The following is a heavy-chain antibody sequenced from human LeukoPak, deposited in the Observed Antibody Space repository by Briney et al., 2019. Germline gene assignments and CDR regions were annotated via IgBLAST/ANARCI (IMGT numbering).Heavy chain of an antibody. J-gene: IGHJ4*02. CDR3: AREGERNSSGWYVPRPLGY. CDR1: GFTFSSYE. CDR2: ISSSGSTI. Sequence: GGSLRLSCAASGFTFSSYEMNWVRQAPGKGLEWVSYISSSGSTIYYADSVKGRFTISRDNAKNSLYLQMNSLRAEDTAVYCCAREGERNSSGWYVPRPLGYWGQGTLVTVSS. V-gene: IGHV3-48*03. D-gene: IGHD6-19*01.